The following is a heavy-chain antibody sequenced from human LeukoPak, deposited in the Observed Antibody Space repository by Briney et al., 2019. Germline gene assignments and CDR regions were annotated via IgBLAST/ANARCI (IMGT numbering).Heavy chain of an antibody. V-gene: IGHV4-4*07. CDR3: ARNYDFWSGYLQP. J-gene: IGHJ5*02. CDR2: IYTSGST. CDR1: GGSISSYY. Sequence: KPSETLSLTCTVSGGSISSYYWSWIRQPAGEGLKWFGRIYTSGSTNYNPSLKSRVTMSVDTSKNQFSLKLSSVTAADTAVYYCARNYDFWSGYLQPWGQGTLVTVSS. D-gene: IGHD3-3*01.